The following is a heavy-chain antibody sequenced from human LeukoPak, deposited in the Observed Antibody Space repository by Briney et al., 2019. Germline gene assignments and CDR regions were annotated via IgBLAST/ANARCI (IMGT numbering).Heavy chain of an antibody. Sequence: GGSLRLSCAASGFTFSSYAMSWVRQAPGKGLEWVSAISGSGGSTYYADSVKGRFTISRDNSKNTLYLQMNSLRAEDTAVYYCAKDSSPRGRCDFWSGPFDFDYWGQGTLVTVSS. CDR3: AKDSSPRGRCDFWSGPFDFDY. CDR1: GFTFSSYA. V-gene: IGHV3-23*01. J-gene: IGHJ4*02. CDR2: ISGSGGST. D-gene: IGHD3-3*01.